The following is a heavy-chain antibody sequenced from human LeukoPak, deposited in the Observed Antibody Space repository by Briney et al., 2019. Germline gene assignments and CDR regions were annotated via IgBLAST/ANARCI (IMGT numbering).Heavy chain of an antibody. Sequence: SETLSLTCTVSGGSISSSSYYWGWIRQPPGKGLEWIGSIYYSGSTYYNPSLKSRVTISVGTSKNQFSLKLSSVTAADTAVYYCARVGYYDSSGYYRSDWGQGTLVTVSS. D-gene: IGHD3-22*01. V-gene: IGHV4-39*07. CDR1: GGSISSSSYY. CDR3: ARVGYYDSSGYYRSD. CDR2: IYYSGST. J-gene: IGHJ4*02.